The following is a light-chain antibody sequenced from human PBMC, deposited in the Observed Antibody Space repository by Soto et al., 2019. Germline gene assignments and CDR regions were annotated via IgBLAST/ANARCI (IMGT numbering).Light chain of an antibody. V-gene: IGKV3-20*01. CDR2: AAS. J-gene: IGKJ5*01. Sequence: EVMLSQSPCTLSLSTGEGATLFCRASQSVSSTSFVWYQQKPGQAPRLLIYAASIRAAGIPDRFSGSGSGTHFTLTISRLEAEDFAVYYCQHYGASPPFTFGQGTRLAIK. CDR3: QHYGASPPFT. CDR1: QSVSSTS.